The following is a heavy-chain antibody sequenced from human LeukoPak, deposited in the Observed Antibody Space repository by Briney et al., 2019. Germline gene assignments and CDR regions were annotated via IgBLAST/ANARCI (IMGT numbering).Heavy chain of an antibody. Sequence: GGSLRLSCAASGLTVNNNYMNWVRQAPGKGLEWVAVISYDGSNKYYADSVKGRFTISRDNSKNTLYLQMNSLRAEDTAVYYCARESGSYCFDYWGQGTLVTVSS. CDR3: ARESGSYCFDY. CDR2: ISYDGSNK. D-gene: IGHD1-26*01. J-gene: IGHJ4*02. V-gene: IGHV3-30*03. CDR1: GLTVNNNY.